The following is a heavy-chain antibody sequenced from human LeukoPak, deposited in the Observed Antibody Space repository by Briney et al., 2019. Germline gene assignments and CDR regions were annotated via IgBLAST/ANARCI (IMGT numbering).Heavy chain of an antibody. J-gene: IGHJ4*02. V-gene: IGHV1-24*01. D-gene: IGHD2-2*01. CDR3: ARDHTGGYCSSTSCLFDY. Sequence: ASVKVSCKVSGYTLTELSMHWVRQAPGKGLEGMGGFDPEDGETIYAQKFQGRVTMTEDTSTDTAYMELSSLRSEDTAVYYCARDHTGGYCSSTSCLFDYWGQGTLVTVSS. CDR2: FDPEDGET. CDR1: GYTLTELS.